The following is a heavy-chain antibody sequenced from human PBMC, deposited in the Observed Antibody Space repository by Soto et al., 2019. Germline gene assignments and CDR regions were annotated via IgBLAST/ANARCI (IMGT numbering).Heavy chain of an antibody. CDR1: GYTFTSYG. Sequence: GASVKVPCKASGYTFTSYGISWVRQAPGQGLEWMGWISAYNGNTNYAQKLQGRVTMTTDTSTSTAYMELRSPRSDDTAVYYCARDDLYSSGWYSYYYYGMDVWGQGTTVTVSS. CDR2: ISAYNGNT. J-gene: IGHJ6*02. CDR3: ARDDLYSSGWYSYYYYGMDV. V-gene: IGHV1-18*04. D-gene: IGHD6-19*01.